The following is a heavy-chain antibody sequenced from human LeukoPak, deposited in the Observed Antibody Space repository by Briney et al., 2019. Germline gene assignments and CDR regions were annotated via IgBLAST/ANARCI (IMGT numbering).Heavy chain of an antibody. CDR3: ARKVYYYDSSGDPPALWFDP. Sequence: PSETLSLTCTVSGGSISSSSYYWGWIRQPPGKGLEWIGSIYYSESTYYNPSLKSRVTISVDTSKNQFSLKLSSVTAADTAVYYCARKVYYYDSSGDPPALWFDPWGQGTLVTVSS. D-gene: IGHD3-22*01. CDR1: GGSISSSSYY. CDR2: IYYSEST. J-gene: IGHJ5*02. V-gene: IGHV4-39*07.